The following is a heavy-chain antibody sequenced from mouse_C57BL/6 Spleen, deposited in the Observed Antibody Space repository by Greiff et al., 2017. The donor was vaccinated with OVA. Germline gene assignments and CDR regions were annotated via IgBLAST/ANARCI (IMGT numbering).Heavy chain of an antibody. CDR3: ARPPLYYYGAYFDV. D-gene: IGHD1-1*01. Sequence: VQLQQSGPELVKPGASVKISCKASGYTFTDYYMNWVKQSHGKSLEWIGDINPNNSGTSYNQKFKGKATLTVDKSSSTAYMELRSLTSEDSAVYYCARPPLYYYGAYFDVWGTGTTVTVSS. CDR2: INPNNSGT. J-gene: IGHJ1*03. V-gene: IGHV1-26*01. CDR1: GYTFTDYY.